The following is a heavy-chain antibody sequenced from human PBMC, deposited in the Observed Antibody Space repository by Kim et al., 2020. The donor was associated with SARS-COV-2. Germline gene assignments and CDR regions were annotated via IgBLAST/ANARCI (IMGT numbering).Heavy chain of an antibody. V-gene: IGHV3-48*03. D-gene: IGHD2-2*01. CDR3: ARWGAVSSYYYYGMDV. CDR1: GFTFSSYE. J-gene: IGHJ6*02. CDR2: ISSSGSSI. Sequence: GGSLRLSCAASGFTFSSYEMNWVRQAPGKGLEWLSYISSSGSSIYYADSVKGRFTISRDNAKNSLYLQVNSLRAEDTAVYYCARWGAVSSYYYYGMDVWGQGTTVTVSS.